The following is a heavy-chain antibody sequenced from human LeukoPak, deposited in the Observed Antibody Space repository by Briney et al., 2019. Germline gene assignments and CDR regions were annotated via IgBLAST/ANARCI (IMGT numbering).Heavy chain of an antibody. D-gene: IGHD3/OR15-3a*01. Sequence: TSETLSLTCTVSGGSISSHYWSWIRQPPGKGLEWIGYMYYSGSTNYNPSLKSRVTISVDTSKNQFSLKLSSVTAADTAVYYCARHVNDFWTDYSDAFDIWGQGTMVTVSS. V-gene: IGHV4-59*11. CDR3: ARHVNDFWTDYSDAFDI. CDR1: GGSISSHY. J-gene: IGHJ3*02. CDR2: MYYSGST.